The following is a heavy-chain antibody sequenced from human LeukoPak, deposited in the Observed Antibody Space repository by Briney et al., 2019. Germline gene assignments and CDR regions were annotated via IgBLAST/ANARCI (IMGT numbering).Heavy chain of an antibody. D-gene: IGHD6-25*01. CDR3: ARDGDPAYYYYMDV. Sequence: GGSLRLSCAASGFTFSSYRMSWVRQAPGKGLEWVSSISRSSSYINYVDSVKGRFTISRDNAKNSLYLQMNSLRAEDTAVYYCARDGDPAYYYYMDVWGKGTTVTVSS. CDR2: ISRSSSYI. J-gene: IGHJ6*03. V-gene: IGHV3-21*01. CDR1: GFTFSSYR.